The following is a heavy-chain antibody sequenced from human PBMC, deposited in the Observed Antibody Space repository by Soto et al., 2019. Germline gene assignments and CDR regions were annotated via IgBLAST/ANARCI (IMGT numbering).Heavy chain of an antibody. CDR1: GFTFSRYS. V-gene: IGHV3-21*01. J-gene: IGHJ4*02. D-gene: IGHD1-26*01. Sequence: GGSLRLSCAASGFTFSRYSMNWVRQAPGKGLEWVSSISSSSSYIYYADSVKGRFTISRDNAKNSLYLQMNSLRAEDTAVYYCARDHLVGATSDYWGQGTLVTVSS. CDR2: ISSSSSYI. CDR3: ARDHLVGATSDY.